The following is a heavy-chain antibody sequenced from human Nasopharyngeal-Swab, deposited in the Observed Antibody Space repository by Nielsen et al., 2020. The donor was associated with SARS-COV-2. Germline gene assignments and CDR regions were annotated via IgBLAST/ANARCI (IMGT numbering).Heavy chain of an antibody. CDR3: ARDSGGIVVVPAAPWHYMDV. D-gene: IGHD2-2*01. Sequence: SVKVSCNASGGTFSSYAISWVRQAPGQGLEWMGGIIPIFGTANYAQKFQGRVTITADESTSTAYMELSSLRSEDTAVYYCARDSGGIVVVPAAPWHYMDVWCKGTTVTVSS. CDR1: GGTFSSYA. CDR2: IIPIFGTA. V-gene: IGHV1-69*13. J-gene: IGHJ6*03.